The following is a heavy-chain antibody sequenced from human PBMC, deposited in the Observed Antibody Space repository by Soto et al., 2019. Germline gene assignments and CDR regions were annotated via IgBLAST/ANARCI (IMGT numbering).Heavy chain of an antibody. J-gene: IGHJ3*02. Sequence: PSETLSLTCAVYGGSFSGYYWSWIRQPPGKGLEWIGEINHSGSTNYNPSLKSRVTISVDTSKNQFSLKLSSVTAADTAVYYCASGYSSSSYGAFDIWGQGTMVT. CDR1: GGSFSGYY. D-gene: IGHD6-13*01. CDR3: ASGYSSSSYGAFDI. CDR2: INHSGST. V-gene: IGHV4-34*01.